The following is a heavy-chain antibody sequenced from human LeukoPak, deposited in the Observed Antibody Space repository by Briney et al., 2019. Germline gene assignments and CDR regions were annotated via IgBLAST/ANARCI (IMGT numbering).Heavy chain of an antibody. Sequence: GASVKVSCKASGDTFSSYAISWLRQGPGEGLEWMGGIIPILGTTNYAQKFQGRVTITADESTSTLYMELRSLRSEDTAIYYCARDDYYDSSAYRENPFDVWGQGTMVTVSS. V-gene: IGHV1-69*13. CDR3: ARDDYYDSSAYRENPFDV. D-gene: IGHD3-22*01. J-gene: IGHJ3*01. CDR2: IIPILGTT. CDR1: GDTFSSYA.